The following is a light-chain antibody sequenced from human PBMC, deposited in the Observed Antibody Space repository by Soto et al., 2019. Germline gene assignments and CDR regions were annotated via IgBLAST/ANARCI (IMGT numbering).Light chain of an antibody. CDR1: QGISRY. CDR2: AAS. Sequence: IQLTQSPSSLSASVGDSVTITCRASQGISRYLSWYQQQPGRAPKLLISAASTLQSGVPARFSGSGSGTDFTLSITSLQPEDFATYYCQQLNTYPVTFGGGTKWIS. V-gene: IGKV1-9*01. J-gene: IGKJ4*01. CDR3: QQLNTYPVT.